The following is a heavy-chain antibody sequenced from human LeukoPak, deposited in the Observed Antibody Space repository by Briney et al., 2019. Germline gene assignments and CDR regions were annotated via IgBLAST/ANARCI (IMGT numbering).Heavy chain of an antibody. CDR2: IYNSGST. CDR3: ARGPPTYYYGSGSSDFDY. J-gene: IGHJ4*02. D-gene: IGHD3-10*01. CDR1: GGSISSGGYS. V-gene: IGHV4-31*03. Sequence: SQTLSLTCTVSGGSISSGGYSWSWIRQHPGKGLEWIGYIYNSGSTYFNPSLKSRVTMSVDTSKNQFSLNLSSVTAADTAVYYCARGPPTYYYGSGSSDFDYWGQGTLVTVSS.